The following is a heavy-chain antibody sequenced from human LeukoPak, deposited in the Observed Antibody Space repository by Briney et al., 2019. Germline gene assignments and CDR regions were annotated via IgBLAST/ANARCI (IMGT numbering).Heavy chain of an antibody. Sequence: SSQTLSLTCTVSGGSISRGGYYWSWIRQHPGKGLEWLGYIYYSGSTYYNPSLKSRVTISVDTSKIKFSLKLTSVTAADTAVYYCARDDYGDSDAFDIWGQGTMVTVSS. CDR2: IYYSGST. J-gene: IGHJ3*02. CDR1: GGSISRGGYY. CDR3: ARDDYGDSDAFDI. V-gene: IGHV4-31*03. D-gene: IGHD4-17*01.